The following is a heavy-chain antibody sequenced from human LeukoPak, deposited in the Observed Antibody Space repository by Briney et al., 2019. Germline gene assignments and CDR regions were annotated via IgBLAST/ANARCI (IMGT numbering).Heavy chain of an antibody. Sequence: GGSLRLSCAASGFTFSSYAMSWVRQAPGKGLEWVSAISGSGGSTYYADSAKGRFTISRDNSKNTLYLQMNSLRAEDTAVYYCAKTIHTVYYYDSSGHDYFDYWGQGTLVTVSS. V-gene: IGHV3-23*01. CDR3: AKTIHTVYYYDSSGHDYFDY. CDR1: GFTFSSYA. CDR2: ISGSGGST. D-gene: IGHD3-22*01. J-gene: IGHJ4*02.